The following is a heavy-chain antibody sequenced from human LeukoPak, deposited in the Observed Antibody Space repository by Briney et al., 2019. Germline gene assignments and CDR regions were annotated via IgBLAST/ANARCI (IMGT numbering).Heavy chain of an antibody. CDR1: GGSISRGGHY. CDR3: AGGLDSSKMGY. J-gene: IGHJ4*02. CDR2: IYYSEFT. Sequence: PSQTLSLTCTVSGGSISRGGHYWSWIRQHPGKGLEWIGSIYYSEFTYYNPSLMSRITISVDSSENQLSLKLTSVTAADTAVYYCAGGLDSSKMGYWGQGTLVTVSS. D-gene: IGHD6-13*01. V-gene: IGHV4-31*03.